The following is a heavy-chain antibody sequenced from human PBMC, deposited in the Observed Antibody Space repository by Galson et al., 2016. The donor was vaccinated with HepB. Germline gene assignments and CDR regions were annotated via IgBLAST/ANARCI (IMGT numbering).Heavy chain of an antibody. CDR1: GFTFSDYY. J-gene: IGHJ4*02. Sequence: SLRLSCAASGFTFSDYYMSWIRQAPGKGLEWISYITSSGSYSNRADSVKGRFTISRDNTNNSLYLQMDSLTVEDTAVYYCVRDRGFYDSDGQTDYWGQGTLVTVSS. CDR3: VRDRGFYDSDGQTDY. CDR2: ITSSGSYS. V-gene: IGHV3-11*06. D-gene: IGHD3-22*01.